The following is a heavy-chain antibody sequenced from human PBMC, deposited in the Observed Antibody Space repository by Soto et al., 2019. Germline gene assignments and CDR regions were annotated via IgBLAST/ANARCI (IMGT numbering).Heavy chain of an antibody. CDR3: ARDHCKPPHTAVYYYGMDV. J-gene: IGHJ6*02. V-gene: IGHV1-69*01. CDR1: GGTFSSYA. D-gene: IGHD2-21*02. CDR2: IIPIFGTA. Sequence: QVQLVQSGAEVKKPGSSVKVSCKASGGTFSSYAISWVRQAPGQGLEWRGGIIPIFGTANYAQKFQGRVTITADESTSTAYMELSSLRSEDTAVYYCARDHCKPPHTAVYYYGMDVWGQGTTVTVSS.